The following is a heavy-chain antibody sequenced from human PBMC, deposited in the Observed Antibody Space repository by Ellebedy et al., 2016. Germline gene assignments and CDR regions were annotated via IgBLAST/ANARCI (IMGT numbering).Heavy chain of an antibody. CDR3: ARLAPRVPVQYYFDF. V-gene: IGHV4-59*08. CDR2: IYYNGGT. Sequence: SETLSLTXTVSTGSIRSYYWSWIRQPPGKGLEWIGYIYYNGGTKYNPSLRSRVTISLDTSKNQFSLKLSSVTAADTAVYYCARLAPRVPVQYYFDFWGQGNLVTVSS. J-gene: IGHJ4*02. CDR1: TGSIRSYY.